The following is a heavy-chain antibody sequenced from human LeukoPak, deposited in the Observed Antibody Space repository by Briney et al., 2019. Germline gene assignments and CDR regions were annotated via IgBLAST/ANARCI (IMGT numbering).Heavy chain of an antibody. CDR3: VRSVFS. CDR1: GFTVNNEY. V-gene: IGHV3-66*01. CDR2: IYADGRT. Sequence: GGSLRLSCAASGFTVNNEYMYWVRQAPGRGLECVSLIYADGRTLYTDSVRGRFTISRDNSRNTVDLQMNRLRAEDTAVYFCVRSVFSWGQGTRVTVSS. D-gene: IGHD2-8*01. J-gene: IGHJ5*02.